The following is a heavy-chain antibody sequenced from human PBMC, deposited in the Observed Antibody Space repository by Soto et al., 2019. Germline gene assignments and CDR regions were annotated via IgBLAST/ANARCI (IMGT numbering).Heavy chain of an antibody. Sequence: QVQLVQSGAEVKKPGASVKVSCKASGYTFTSYRISWVRQAPGQGLEWMGWISAYNGDTKYAQKLQGRATMTTDTSTSTAYMELMSLTSDDTAVYYCSRADYGDYDYWGQGTLVTVSS. J-gene: IGHJ4*02. CDR3: SRADYGDYDY. D-gene: IGHD4-17*01. CDR1: GYTFTSYR. CDR2: ISAYNGDT. V-gene: IGHV1-18*01.